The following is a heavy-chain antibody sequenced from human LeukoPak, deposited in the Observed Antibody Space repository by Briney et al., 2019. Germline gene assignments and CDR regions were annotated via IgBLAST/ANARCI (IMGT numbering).Heavy chain of an antibody. V-gene: IGHV3-30-3*01. CDR1: GFTFSSYA. J-gene: IGHJ4*02. Sequence: PGSSLRLSCAASGFTFSSYAMHWVRQAPGKGLEWVAVISYDGSNKYYADSVKGRFTISRDNSKNTLYLQMNSLRAEDTAVYYCARGRGYYDILTGYPGDYWGQGTLVTVSS. D-gene: IGHD3-9*01. CDR2: ISYDGSNK. CDR3: ARGRGYYDILTGYPGDY.